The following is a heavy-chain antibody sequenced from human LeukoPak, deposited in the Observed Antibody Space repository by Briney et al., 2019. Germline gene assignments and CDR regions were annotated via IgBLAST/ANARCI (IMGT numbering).Heavy chain of an antibody. V-gene: IGHV3-21*06. Sequence: GGSLRLPCAASGFTLSSYSMNWVRQAPGKGLEWVSSISSSRGYIYYADSLKGRFTISRDNAKSSLYLQMNGLRAEDTAVYYCARGYYDSSSFFDYWGQGTLVTVSS. CDR3: ARGYYDSSSFFDY. CDR2: ISSSRGYI. CDR1: GFTLSSYS. D-gene: IGHD3-22*01. J-gene: IGHJ4*02.